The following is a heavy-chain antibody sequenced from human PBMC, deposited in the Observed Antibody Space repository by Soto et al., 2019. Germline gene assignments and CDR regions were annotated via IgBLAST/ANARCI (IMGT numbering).Heavy chain of an antibody. CDR2: IYWDADK. J-gene: IGHJ4*02. CDR3: AHSIYGDYFDN. D-gene: IGHD4-17*01. Sequence: QITLKESGPTLAKPTQPLTLTCTFSGFSLSTSGVGVGWIRQPPGKALEWLALIYWDADKRYSPSLKNRLTITKDTSKNQVVLTMTNMDPVDTATYYCAHSIYGDYFDNWGQGTLVTVSS. V-gene: IGHV2-5*02. CDR1: GFSLSTSGVG.